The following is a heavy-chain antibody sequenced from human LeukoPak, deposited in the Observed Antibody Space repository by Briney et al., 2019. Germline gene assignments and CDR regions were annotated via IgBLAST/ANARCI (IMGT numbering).Heavy chain of an antibody. Sequence: TSETLSLTCTVSGGSISSSSHYWGWIRQPPGNGLEWIGVSTYYNPSLKNRVTISRDTSKNQFSLKLSSVTAADTAIYYCARAGYSYGIISYFDSWGQGTLVTVSS. CDR3: ARAGYSYGIISYFDS. CDR2: VST. CDR1: GGSISSSSHY. V-gene: IGHV4-39*01. J-gene: IGHJ4*02. D-gene: IGHD5-18*01.